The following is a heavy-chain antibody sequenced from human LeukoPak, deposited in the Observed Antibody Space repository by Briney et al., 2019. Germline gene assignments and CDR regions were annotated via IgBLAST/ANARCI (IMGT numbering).Heavy chain of an antibody. J-gene: IGHJ4*02. CDR3: TRVAPSEDY. CDR1: GYTFTTYQ. Sequence: ASVKVSCKASGYTFTTYQMHWVRQAPGQGLEWMGIINPRGGSTKYAQKFRGRVTMTTDTSTSTVYMEVSSLRSDDTAVYYCTRVAPSEDYWGQGTLVTVSS. CDR2: INPRGGST. D-gene: IGHD2-2*01. V-gene: IGHV1-46*01.